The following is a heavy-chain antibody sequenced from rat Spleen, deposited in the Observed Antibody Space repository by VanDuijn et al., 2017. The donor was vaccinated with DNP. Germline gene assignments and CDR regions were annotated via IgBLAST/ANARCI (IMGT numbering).Heavy chain of an antibody. CDR2: IGYSGST. J-gene: IGHJ2*01. D-gene: IGHD4-1*01. Sequence: EVQLQESGPGLVKPSQSLSLTCSVTGYTITSGYDWNWIRKFPGNKMEWMGYIGYSGSTTYNPSLKSRISITRDTSKNQFFLQLNSVITEDTATYYCVRWVRALDYWGQGVMVTVSS. CDR1: GYTITSGY. V-gene: IGHV3-4*01. CDR3: VRWVRALDY.